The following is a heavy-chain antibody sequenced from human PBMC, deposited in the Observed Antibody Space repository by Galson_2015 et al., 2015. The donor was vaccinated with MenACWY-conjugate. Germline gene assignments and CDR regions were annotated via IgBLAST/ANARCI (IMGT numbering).Heavy chain of an antibody. CDR3: AHSPYCSTTSCYAARAFDV. CDR2: IYWDDDK. CDR1: GFSLSTSRLG. Sequence: PALVKPTQPLTLSCTFSGFSLSTSRLGVGWIRQPPGQALEWLSLIYWDDDKRYSPSLKSRLTITKDTSKNQVVLSMTNMDPVDTATYYCAHSPYCSTTSCYAARAFDVWGQGTVVTVSS. V-gene: IGHV2-5*02. J-gene: IGHJ3*01. D-gene: IGHD2-2*01.